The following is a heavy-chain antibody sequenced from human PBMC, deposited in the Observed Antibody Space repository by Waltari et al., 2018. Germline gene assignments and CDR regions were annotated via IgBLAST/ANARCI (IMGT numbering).Heavy chain of an antibody. D-gene: IGHD6-19*01. CDR3: SRGGRRSFPLAG. CDR1: GGSFSGYY. Sequence: QVQLQQWGAGLLKPSETLSLTCAVYGGSFSGYYWSWIRQPPGKGMGWSGEIKHSGSTNYNPSRKIRGTISVDTSKNQFSLKLSSVTAADTAVYYCSRGGRRSFPLAGWGQGTLVTVSS. J-gene: IGHJ4*02. CDR2: IKHSGST. V-gene: IGHV4-34*01.